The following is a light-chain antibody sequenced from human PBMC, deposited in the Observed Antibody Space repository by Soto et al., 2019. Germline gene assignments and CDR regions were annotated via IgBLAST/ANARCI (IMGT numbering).Light chain of an antibody. Sequence: IQLTQSPSSLSASVGDTVTITCQASQAIGSYFAWYQQRPGTAPKLLIYSASTLHSGVPSRFSGSGSGTDFTLTISSLQTEDFATYYCQQVDSYPRTFGPGTTVEI. CDR2: SAS. CDR1: QAIGSY. V-gene: IGKV1-9*01. J-gene: IGKJ3*01. CDR3: QQVDSYPRT.